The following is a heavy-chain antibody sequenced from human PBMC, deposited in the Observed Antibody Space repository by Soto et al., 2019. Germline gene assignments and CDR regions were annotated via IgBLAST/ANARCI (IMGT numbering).Heavy chain of an antibody. Sequence: EVQLVESGGGLVQPGGSLRLSCAASGFTFSDHYMDWVRQAPGKGLEWVGRIRNMANSYSTEYAASVKGRFTISRDESKDSLYLQMNSLKTEGKAVYYCASSGVAGYRYFDYWGQGTLVTVSS. V-gene: IGHV3-72*01. CDR2: IRNMANSYST. CDR3: ASSGVAGYRYFDY. D-gene: IGHD6-19*01. CDR1: GFTFSDHY. J-gene: IGHJ4*02.